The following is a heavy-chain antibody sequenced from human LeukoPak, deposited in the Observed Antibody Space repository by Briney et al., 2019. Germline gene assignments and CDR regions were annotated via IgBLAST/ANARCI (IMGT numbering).Heavy chain of an antibody. D-gene: IGHD3-10*01. J-gene: IGHJ4*02. V-gene: IGHV3-23*01. CDR1: GFTFSNYA. Sequence: GGSLRLSCAASGFTFSNYAMSWVRQAPRKGLEWVSAISGSGGSTYYADSVKGRFTVSRDNSKNTLYLQMNSLRAEDTAVYYCAKGLVRGTLGARVGRDPFDYWGQGTLVTVSS. CDR2: ISGSGGST. CDR3: AKGLVRGTLGARVGRDPFDY.